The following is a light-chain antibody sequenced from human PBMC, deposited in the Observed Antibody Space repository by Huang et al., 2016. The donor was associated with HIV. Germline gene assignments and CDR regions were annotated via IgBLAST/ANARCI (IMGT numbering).Light chain of an antibody. V-gene: IGKV3-15*01. J-gene: IGKJ1*01. Sequence: EIVMTQSPATLSVSPGERATLSCRASQSVDIHLAWYQQKVGQTPRLLVYGACTRATGIPTRFSDSGSRTEFNLTISSLQSEDFAVYYCQQYNPWPPWTFGQGTRVEIK. CDR1: QSVDIH. CDR3: QQYNPWPPWT. CDR2: GAC.